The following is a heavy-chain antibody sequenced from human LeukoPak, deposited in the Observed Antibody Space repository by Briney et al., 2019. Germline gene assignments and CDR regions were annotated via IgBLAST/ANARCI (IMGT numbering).Heavy chain of an antibody. CDR1: GGSISSYY. CDR3: ARSWYSSSWYEPYYFDY. CDR2: IYTSGST. D-gene: IGHD6-13*01. J-gene: IGHJ4*02. V-gene: IGHV4-4*07. Sequence: PSETLSLTCTVSGGSISSYYWSWVRQPAGKGLEWIGRIYTSGSTNYNPSLKSRVTMSVDTSKNQFSLKLSSVTAADTAVYYCARSWYSSSWYEPYYFDYWGQGTLVTVSS.